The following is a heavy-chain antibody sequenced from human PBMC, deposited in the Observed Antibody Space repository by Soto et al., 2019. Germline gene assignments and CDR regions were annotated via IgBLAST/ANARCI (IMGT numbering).Heavy chain of an antibody. D-gene: IGHD4-17*01. Sequence: EVQLVESGGGLVKPGGSLRLSCAASGFTFSNAWMSWVRQAPGKGLEWVGRIKSKTDGGTTDYAAPVKGRFTISRDDSKNTLYLQMNSLKTEDTAVYYCTRHYGDYVSLDYWGQGTLVTVSS. V-gene: IGHV3-15*01. CDR1: GFTFSNAW. J-gene: IGHJ4*02. CDR3: TRHYGDYVSLDY. CDR2: IKSKTDGGTT.